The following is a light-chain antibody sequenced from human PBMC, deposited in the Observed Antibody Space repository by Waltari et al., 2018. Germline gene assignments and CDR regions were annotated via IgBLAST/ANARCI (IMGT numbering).Light chain of an antibody. Sequence: DIVMTQTPLSLPVTPGEPASISCRSSQSLLHSNGNTYLHWYLQKPGQSPRLLIYKVTNRESGVPDRFSGSGSGTDFTLKISRVEPEDVGVYYCMQSTKDRTFGQGIKVEIK. CDR2: KVT. CDR3: MQSTKDRT. J-gene: IGKJ1*01. CDR1: QSLLHSNGNTY. V-gene: IGKV2D-29*02.